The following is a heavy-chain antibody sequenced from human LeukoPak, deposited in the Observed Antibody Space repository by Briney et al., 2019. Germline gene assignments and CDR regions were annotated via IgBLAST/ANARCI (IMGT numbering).Heavy chain of an antibody. CDR2: IKQDGSEK. CDR1: GFTFSNYW. V-gene: IGHV3-7*01. CDR3: ARNQRRLDY. J-gene: IGHJ4*02. Sequence: GGSLRLSCAASGFTFSNYWMTWVRQAPGKGLELVANIKQDGSEKYYVNSVKGRFTISRDNAKNSLYLQMNSLRAEDTAVYYCARNQRRLDYWGQGTLVTVSS. D-gene: IGHD1-14*01.